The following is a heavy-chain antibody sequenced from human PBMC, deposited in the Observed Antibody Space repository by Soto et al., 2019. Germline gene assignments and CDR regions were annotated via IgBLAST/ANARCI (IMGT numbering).Heavy chain of an antibody. CDR1: GGFISTGGYY. D-gene: IGHD3-16*01. CDR3: ARFVPGPYYFDF. J-gene: IGHJ4*02. V-gene: IGHV4-31*03. Sequence: TLSLNCTVPGGFISTGGYYSNWIRQHPGEGLEWIGYIHDSGSTYDNPSLRGRVTMSLDTSNNQFSLKLSSVTAADTAIYYCARFVPGPYYFDFWGRVTLVTVSS. CDR2: IHDSGST.